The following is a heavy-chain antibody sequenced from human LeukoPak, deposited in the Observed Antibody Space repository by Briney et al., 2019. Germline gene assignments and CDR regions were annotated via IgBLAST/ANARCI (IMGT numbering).Heavy chain of an antibody. V-gene: IGHV1-18*01. CDR2: ISSHTGDT. CDR1: GYVFTSYG. D-gene: IGHD4-17*01. J-gene: IGHJ4*02. Sequence: ASVKVSCKASGYVFTSYGINWVRQAPGQGLEWMGWISSHTGDTRYAQRFQDRVTMTTDISTTTAYLDLRSLRFDDTAVYYCARDVRRLQLSTYFFDFWGQGTLVSVSS. CDR3: ARDVRRLQLSTYFFDF.